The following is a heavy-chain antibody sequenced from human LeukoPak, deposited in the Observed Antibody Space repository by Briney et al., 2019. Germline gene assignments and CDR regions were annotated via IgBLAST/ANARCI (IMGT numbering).Heavy chain of an antibody. CDR2: INHSGST. V-gene: IGHV4-34*01. D-gene: IGHD2-15*01. Sequence: SETLSLTCAVYGGSFSAYYCSWIRQPPGKGLEWIGEINHSGSTNYNPSLKSRVTISVDTSKNQFSLKLSSVTAADTAVYYCARTHCSGGSCYNATFDYWGQGTLVTVSS. CDR1: GGSFSAYY. CDR3: ARTHCSGGSCYNATFDY. J-gene: IGHJ4*02.